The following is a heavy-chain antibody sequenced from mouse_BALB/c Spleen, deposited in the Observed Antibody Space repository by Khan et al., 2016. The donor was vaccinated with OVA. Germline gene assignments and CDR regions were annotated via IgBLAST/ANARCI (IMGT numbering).Heavy chain of an antibody. CDR1: GYSITSGYG. CDR3: ARTARIKY. CDR2: ISYSGST. J-gene: IGHJ2*01. V-gene: IGHV3-2*02. Sequence: EVQLQESGPGLVKPSQSLSLTCTVTGYSITSGYGWNWIRQFPGNKLEWLGYISYSGSTNYNPSLKSRISITRATSKNQFFLQLNSVTTEDTATYYCARTARIKYWGQGTTLTVSS. D-gene: IGHD1-2*01.